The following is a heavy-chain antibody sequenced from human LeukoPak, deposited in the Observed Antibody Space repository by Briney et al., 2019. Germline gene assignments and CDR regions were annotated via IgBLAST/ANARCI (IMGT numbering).Heavy chain of an antibody. CDR3: ARDSGTTGEVKFDP. Sequence: PSETLSLTCTVSGGSISSYYLSWIRQPAGKGLEWIGRIYSRVTTYNPSLKSRVTMSADTSRNHVSLTLNSVTAADTAVYYCARDSGTTGEVKFDPWGQGTLVTVSS. CDR2: IYSRVT. D-gene: IGHD3-10*01. CDR1: GGSISSYY. J-gene: IGHJ5*02. V-gene: IGHV4-4*07.